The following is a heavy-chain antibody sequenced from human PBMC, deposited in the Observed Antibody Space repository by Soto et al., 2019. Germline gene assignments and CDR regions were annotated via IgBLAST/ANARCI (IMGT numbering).Heavy chain of an antibody. J-gene: IGHJ4*02. D-gene: IGHD2-21*01. CDR2: IYYSGST. CDR1: GASISTRSYY. V-gene: IGHV4-39*01. Sequence: PSETLSLTCTVSGASISTRSYYWGWIRQPPGKGLEWIGSIYYSGSTYYNPSLKSRVTISVDTSKNQFSLKLSSVTAADTAVYYCARTGGATEAYYFDYWGRGALVTVSS. CDR3: ARTGGATEAYYFDY.